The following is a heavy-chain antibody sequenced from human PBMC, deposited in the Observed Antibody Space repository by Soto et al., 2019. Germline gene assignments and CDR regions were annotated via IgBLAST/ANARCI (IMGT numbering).Heavy chain of an antibody. CDR3: ARGAYCSRANCYGGFDY. J-gene: IGHJ4*02. D-gene: IGHD2-2*01. CDR1: GGSFSGYY. CDR2: INHSGST. Sequence: SETMSLTCAVYGGSFSGYYWSWIRQPPGKGLEWIGEINHSGSTNHNPSLKSRVTISVDTSKNQFSLNLSSVTAADTAIYYCARGAYCSRANCYGGFDYWGLGTLVTVPS. V-gene: IGHV4-34*01.